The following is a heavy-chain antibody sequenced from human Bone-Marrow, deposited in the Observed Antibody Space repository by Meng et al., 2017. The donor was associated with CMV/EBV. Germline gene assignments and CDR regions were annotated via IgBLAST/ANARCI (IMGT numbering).Heavy chain of an antibody. V-gene: IGHV1-69*12. D-gene: IGHD3-22*01. Sequence: QVQLVQSGAEVKKPGSSVKVSCKASGGTFSSYAISWVRQAPGQGLEWMGGIIPIFGTANYAQKFQGRVTITADESTSTAYMELSSLRSEDTAVYYCARAPTTYYYDSSGYNNWFDPWGQGTLVTVSS. CDR2: IIPIFGTA. CDR1: GGTFSSYA. CDR3: ARAPTTYYYDSSGYNNWFDP. J-gene: IGHJ5*02.